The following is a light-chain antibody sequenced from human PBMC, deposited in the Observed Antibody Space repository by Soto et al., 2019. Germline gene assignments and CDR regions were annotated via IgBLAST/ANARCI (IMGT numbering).Light chain of an antibody. CDR3: QQYDKYSAWA. CDR2: KAS. CDR1: QNIGSW. V-gene: IGKV1-5*03. Sequence: DIQMTQSPSTLSAAVGDSVTITCRASQNIGSWLAWYQQKPGKAPKLLIYKASTLDSGVPARFGGSGSGTEFTLTISSLQPDDFATYYCQQYDKYSAWAFGQGTKVEI. J-gene: IGKJ1*01.